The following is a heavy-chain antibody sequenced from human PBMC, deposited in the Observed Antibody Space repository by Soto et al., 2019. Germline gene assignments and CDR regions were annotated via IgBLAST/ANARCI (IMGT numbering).Heavy chain of an antibody. J-gene: IGHJ5*02. CDR3: ARVGEGYYDSSGYKDP. Sequence: QVQLQESGPGLVKPSETLSLTCTVSGGSVSSGSYYWSWIRQPPGKGLEWIGYIYYSGSTNYNPSLKSRVTISVDTSKNQFSLKLSSVTAADTAVYYCARVGEGYYDSSGYKDPWGQGTLVTVSS. CDR1: GGSVSSGSYY. D-gene: IGHD3-22*01. CDR2: IYYSGST. V-gene: IGHV4-61*01.